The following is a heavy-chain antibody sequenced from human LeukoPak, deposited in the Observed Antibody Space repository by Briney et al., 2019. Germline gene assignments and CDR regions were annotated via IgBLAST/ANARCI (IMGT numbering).Heavy chain of an antibody. J-gene: IGHJ6*02. CDR3: ARLSTSDRPYYYYGMDV. CDR2: IYTSGST. Sequence: SETLSLTCTVSDGSISSGSYYWSWIRQPAGKGLEWIGRIYTSGSTNYNPSLKSRVTISVDTSKNQFSLKLSSVTAADTAVYYCARLSTSDRPYYYYGMDVWGQGTTVTVSS. D-gene: IGHD2-2*01. V-gene: IGHV4-61*02. CDR1: DGSISSGSYY.